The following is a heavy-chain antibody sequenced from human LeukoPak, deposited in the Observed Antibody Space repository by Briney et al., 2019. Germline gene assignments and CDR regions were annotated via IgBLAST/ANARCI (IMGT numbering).Heavy chain of an antibody. D-gene: IGHD3-22*01. CDR3: ARGSTYYDSSGQVPFDY. CDR1: GFTFSTFA. J-gene: IGHJ4*02. CDR2: VSGNGGAT. V-gene: IGHV3-23*01. Sequence: GGSLRLSCVASGFTFSTFAMTWVRQAPGKGLEWVSTVSGNGGATFYADSVKGRFTVSRDNSKNTLYLQVNSLRVEDTAIYYCARGSTYYDSSGQVPFDYWGQGTLVTVSS.